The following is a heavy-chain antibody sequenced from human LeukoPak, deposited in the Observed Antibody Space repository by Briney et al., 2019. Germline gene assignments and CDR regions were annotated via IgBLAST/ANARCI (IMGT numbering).Heavy chain of an antibody. D-gene: IGHD1-1*01. V-gene: IGHV3-23*01. J-gene: IGHJ5*02. CDR2: ITGTGSTT. CDR3: ARQPNWNDLGRFDP. Sequence: GGSLRLSCSASGFSFSTYAMSWVRQAPGKGLNGVSRITGTGSTTQYAESVKGRFTISRDNSRNTLCLQMNSLRVEDTAVYYCARQPNWNDLGRFDPWGQGTLVTVSS. CDR1: GFSFSTYA.